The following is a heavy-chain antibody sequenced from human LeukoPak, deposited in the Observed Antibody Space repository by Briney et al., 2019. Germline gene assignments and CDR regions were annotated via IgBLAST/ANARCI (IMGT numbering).Heavy chain of an antibody. CDR3: ASSRSSGWYDYYGMDV. CDR1: GGSISSSSYY. Sequence: SETLSLTCTVSGGSISSSSYYWGWIRQPPGKGLEWIGSIYYSGSTYYNPSLKSRATISVDTSKNQFSLKLSSVTAADTAVYYCASSRSSGWYDYYGMDVWGQGTTVTVSS. D-gene: IGHD6-19*01. J-gene: IGHJ6*02. V-gene: IGHV4-39*07. CDR2: IYYSGST.